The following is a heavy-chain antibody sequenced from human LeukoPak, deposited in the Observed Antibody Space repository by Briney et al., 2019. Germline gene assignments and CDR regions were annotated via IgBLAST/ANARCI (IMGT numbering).Heavy chain of an antibody. J-gene: IGHJ4*02. CDR2: VGTAGDI. Sequence: GGSLRLSCAATGFTFNFYDMHWVRQFPGKGLEWVAGVGTAGDIHYADSVEGRFTISRENAEKILHLQMDNLRVGDTAVYYCTRSYFYDAVPFDSWGQGALVAVSP. D-gene: IGHD3-3*01. CDR3: TRSYFYDAVPFDS. CDR1: GFTFNFYD. V-gene: IGHV3-13*01.